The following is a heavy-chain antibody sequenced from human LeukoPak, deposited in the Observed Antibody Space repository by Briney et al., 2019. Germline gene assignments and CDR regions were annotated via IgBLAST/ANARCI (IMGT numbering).Heavy chain of an antibody. CDR1: GFTFSDYY. CDR3: VKANWGRSVDAFDI. V-gene: IGHV3-11*06. D-gene: IGHD7-27*01. CDR2: ISSSSSYT. Sequence: GGSLRLSCAASGFTFSDYYMSWIRQAPGKGLEWVSYISSSSSYTNYADSVKGRFTISRDNSKNTLYLQMSSLRAEDTAVYYCVKANWGRSVDAFDIWGQGTLVTVSS. J-gene: IGHJ3*02.